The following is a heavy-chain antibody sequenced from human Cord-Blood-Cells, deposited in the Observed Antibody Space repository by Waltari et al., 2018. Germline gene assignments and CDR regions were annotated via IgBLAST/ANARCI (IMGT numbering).Heavy chain of an antibody. J-gene: IGHJ3*02. CDR1: GGTFSSYA. CDR3: ARDLYGTIFGVVKDAFDI. V-gene: IGHV1-69*09. Sequence: QVQLVQSGAEVKKPGSSVKVSCKASGGTFSSYAISWVRQAPGQGLEWMGRIIPILGIANYAQKCQGRVTITADKSTSTAYMELSSLRSEDTAVYYCARDLYGTIFGVVKDAFDIWGQGTMVTVSS. CDR2: IIPILGIA. D-gene: IGHD3-3*01.